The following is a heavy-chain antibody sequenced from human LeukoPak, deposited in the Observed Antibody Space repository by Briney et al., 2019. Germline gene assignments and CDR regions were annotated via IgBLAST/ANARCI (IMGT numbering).Heavy chain of an antibody. CDR2: TSDRGDYT. CDR3: AKKAQYDGHYPLDY. Sequence: GGSLRLSCAASGFTFSSYSTSWVRQAPGKGLEWVSGTSDRGDYTYYADSVKGRFTISRDTSKNTLYLQMNSLRAEDTALYFCAKKAQYDGHYPLDYWGQGTLVTVSS. CDR1: GFTFSSYS. V-gene: IGHV3-23*01. D-gene: IGHD4/OR15-4a*01. J-gene: IGHJ4*02.